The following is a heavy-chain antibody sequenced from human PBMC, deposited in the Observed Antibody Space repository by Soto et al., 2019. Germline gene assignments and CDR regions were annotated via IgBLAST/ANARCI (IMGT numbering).Heavy chain of an antibody. CDR1: GFTVRSYG. V-gene: IGHV3-33*01. Sequence: QVQLVESGGGVVQPGRSQRLSCAASGFTVRSYGMHWVRQAPGKGLEWVAVIWYDGSNKYYADSVKGRFTISRDNSKNTLYLQMNSLRAEDTAVYYCTTDSGDGYIGYYFDYWGQGTLVTVSS. CDR2: IWYDGSNK. CDR3: TTDSGDGYIGYYFDY. D-gene: IGHD5-12*01. J-gene: IGHJ4*02.